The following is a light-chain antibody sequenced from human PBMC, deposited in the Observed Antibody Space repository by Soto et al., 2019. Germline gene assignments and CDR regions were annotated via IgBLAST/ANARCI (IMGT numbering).Light chain of an antibody. V-gene: IGKV1-5*01. Sequence: DIQITHSPSTLSASFGDSVTITCRASERMSGWLAWYQHKPGIPPKLLIYDVSALIRGVPSRFSGSGSGTEFTLTINSLQPEDFATYYCQQLHSYPFTFGQGTRLEIK. CDR1: ERMSGW. J-gene: IGKJ5*01. CDR3: QQLHSYPFT. CDR2: DVS.